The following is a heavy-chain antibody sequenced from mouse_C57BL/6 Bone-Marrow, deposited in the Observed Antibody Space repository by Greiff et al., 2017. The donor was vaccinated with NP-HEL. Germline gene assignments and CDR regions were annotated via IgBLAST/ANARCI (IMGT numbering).Heavy chain of an antibody. CDR3: ARGLGRREYYFDY. J-gene: IGHJ2*01. Sequence: QVQLQQPGAELVRPGSSVKLSCKASGYTFTSYWMDWVKQRPGQGLEWIGNIYPSDSETHYNQKFKDKATLTVDKSSSTAYMQLSSLTSEDSAVYYGARGLGRREYYFDYWGQGTTLTVSS. CDR2: IYPSDSET. V-gene: IGHV1-61*01. D-gene: IGHD4-1*01. CDR1: GYTFTSYW.